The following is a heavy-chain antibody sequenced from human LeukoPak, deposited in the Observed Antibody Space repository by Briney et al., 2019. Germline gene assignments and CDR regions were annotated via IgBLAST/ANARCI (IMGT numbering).Heavy chain of an antibody. CDR1: GFTFSNFA. D-gene: IGHD6-6*01. CDR2: ISGSGGST. V-gene: IGHV3-23*01. CDR3: AKPSYSSSSYEFDY. J-gene: IGHJ4*02. Sequence: PGGSLRLSCAASGFTFSNFAMSWVRQAPGKGLEWVSAISGSGGSTYYADSVKGRFTISRDNSKNTLYLQMNSLRAEDTAVYYCAKPSYSSSSYEFDYWGQGTLVTVSS.